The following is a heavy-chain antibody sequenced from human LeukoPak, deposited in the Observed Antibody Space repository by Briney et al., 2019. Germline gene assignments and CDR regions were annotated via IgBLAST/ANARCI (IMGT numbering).Heavy chain of an antibody. D-gene: IGHD2/OR15-2a*01. Sequence: SETLSLTCTVSGGSISGSSYYWGWIRQPPGKGLEWIGSIYYSGSTYYNPSLKSRVTISVDTSKNQFSLKLSSVTAADTAVYFCSRQYEYNIDQRGQGTLVTVSS. CDR3: SRQYEYNIDQ. J-gene: IGHJ4*02. CDR1: GGSISGSSYY. V-gene: IGHV4-39*01. CDR2: IYYSGST.